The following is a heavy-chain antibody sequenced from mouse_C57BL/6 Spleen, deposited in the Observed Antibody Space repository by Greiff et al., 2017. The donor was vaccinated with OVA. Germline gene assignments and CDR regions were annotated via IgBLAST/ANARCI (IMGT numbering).Heavy chain of an antibody. J-gene: IGHJ4*01. CDR1: GFSLTSYG. Sequence: VQLQESGPGLVQPSQSLSITCTVSGFSLTSYGVHWVRQSPGKGLEWLGVIWSGGSTDYNAAFISRLSISKDNSKSQVFFKMNSLQADDTAIYYCASLYGSRWDYYAMDYWGQGTSVTVSS. D-gene: IGHD1-1*01. V-gene: IGHV2-2*01. CDR2: IWSGGST. CDR3: ASLYGSRWDYYAMDY.